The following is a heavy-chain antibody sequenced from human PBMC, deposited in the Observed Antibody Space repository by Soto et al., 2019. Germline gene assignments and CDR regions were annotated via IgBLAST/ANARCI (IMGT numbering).Heavy chain of an antibody. CDR1: GFTFDDYA. Sequence: EVQLVESGGGLVQPGRSLRLSCAASGFTFDDYAMHWVRQAPGKGLEWVSGISWNSGSIGYADSVKGRFTISRDNAKNSLYLEMNSLRAEGKALYYRANEGTGTTGGAFGIWGQGTMVTVSS. V-gene: IGHV3-9*01. CDR3: ANEGTGTTGGAFGI. J-gene: IGHJ3*02. CDR2: ISWNSGSI. D-gene: IGHD4-17*01.